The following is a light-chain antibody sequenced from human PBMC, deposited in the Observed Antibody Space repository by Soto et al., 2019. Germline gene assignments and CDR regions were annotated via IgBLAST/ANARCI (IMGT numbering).Light chain of an antibody. V-gene: IGKV3-20*01. Sequence: EIVLTQSPGTLSLSPGESATLSCRASQSVSSNSLAWYRRNPGQPPSRLIDGTSTRATGIPRRFRGSGSGTDFTITITRLEPEDFAVYDCHQYGGSPPTFGQGTKVEVK. J-gene: IGKJ1*01. CDR1: QSVSSNS. CDR2: GTS. CDR3: HQYGGSPPT.